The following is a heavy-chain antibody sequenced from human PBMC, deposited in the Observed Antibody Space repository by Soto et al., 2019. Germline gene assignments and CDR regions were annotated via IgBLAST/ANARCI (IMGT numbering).Heavy chain of an antibody. J-gene: IGHJ4*02. CDR2: INHSGST. CDR3: ARGRLHLGELSFNYLDF. D-gene: IGHD3-16*02. Sequence: SETLSLTCAVYGGSFSGYFWSWIRQPPGKGLEWVGEINHSGSTNYIPSLKSRVTISVDTSKNQFSLKLSSVTAADTAVYYCARGRLHLGELSFNYLDFWGQGTLVTVSS. V-gene: IGHV4-34*01. CDR1: GGSFSGYF.